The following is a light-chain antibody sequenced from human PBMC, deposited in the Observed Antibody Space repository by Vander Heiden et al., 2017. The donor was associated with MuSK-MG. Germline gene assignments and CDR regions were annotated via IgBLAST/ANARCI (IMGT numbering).Light chain of an antibody. CDR3: GSDAGSYTVV. V-gene: IGLV2-11*01. CDR1: ASDLGASNY. J-gene: IGLJ2*01. CDR2: DGT. Sequence: QSALTQPRSVSGSPGPSVSISCPGTASDLGASNYVSWYQPHPGKAPRRRIEDGTKRPSGAPDRFSGSNAGKTASLTIAGLQADEEADYDCGSDAGSYTVVCGGGDKLTVL.